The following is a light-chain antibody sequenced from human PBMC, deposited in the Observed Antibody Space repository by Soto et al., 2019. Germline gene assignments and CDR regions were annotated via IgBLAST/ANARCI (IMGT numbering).Light chain of an antibody. CDR1: QSVLYSSNNKNY. CDR2: WAS. V-gene: IGKV4-1*01. Sequence: DIVMTQSPDSLAVSLGERATINCKSSQSVLYSSNNKNYLVWYQQKPGQPPKLLIYWASTRESGVPDRFSGSGSGTDFTLTISSLQAEDVAVYYCQQHYSDPLTFGGGTKVEIK. CDR3: QQHYSDPLT. J-gene: IGKJ4*01.